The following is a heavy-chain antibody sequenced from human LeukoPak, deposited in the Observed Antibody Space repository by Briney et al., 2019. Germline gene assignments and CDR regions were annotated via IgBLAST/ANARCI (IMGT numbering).Heavy chain of an antibody. CDR3: ARDHYRIVVVPAAIDY. V-gene: IGHV3-7*01. J-gene: IGHJ4*02. D-gene: IGHD2-2*01. Sequence: GGFLRLSCAASGFTFSSYWMSWVRQAPGKGLEWVANIKQDGSEKYYVDSVKGRFTISRDNAKNSLYLQMNSLRAEDTAVYYCARDHYRIVVVPAAIDYWGQGTLVTVSS. CDR1: GFTFSSYW. CDR2: IKQDGSEK.